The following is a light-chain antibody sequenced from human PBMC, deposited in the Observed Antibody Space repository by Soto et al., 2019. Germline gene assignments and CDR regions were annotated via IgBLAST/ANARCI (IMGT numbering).Light chain of an antibody. CDR1: SSNIGAGYD. V-gene: IGLV1-40*01. Sequence: QSVLTQPPSVSGAPGQRVTISCTGSSSNIGAGYDVHWYQQLPETAPKLLIYGNTNRPSGVPDRFSGSKSGTSASLAITGLQADAEADYYCPPYDNRLSGWVFGGGTKVTVL. J-gene: IGLJ3*02. CDR2: GNT. CDR3: PPYDNRLSGWV.